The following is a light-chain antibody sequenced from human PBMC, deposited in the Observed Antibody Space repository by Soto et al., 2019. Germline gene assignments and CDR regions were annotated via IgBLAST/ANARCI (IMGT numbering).Light chain of an antibody. J-gene: IGKJ5*01. CDR1: FTVSGY. V-gene: IGKV1-39*01. CDR3: QQSYTTPVT. CDR2: GTF. Sequence: DVQIPQSPASLSASVGDRVSITCRTSFTVSGYLNWWQQRPGKAPTLLIYGTFKLHSGVPSRFSGSGSGADFTLTITHVQPADIATYYFQQSYTTPVTFGPGTRR.